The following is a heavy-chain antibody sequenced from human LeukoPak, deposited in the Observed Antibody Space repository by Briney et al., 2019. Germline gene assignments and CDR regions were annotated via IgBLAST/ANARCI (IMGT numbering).Heavy chain of an antibody. Sequence: PGGSLRLSCAASGFTFSSYSMNWVRQAPGKGLEWVSSISSSSSYIYYADSVKGRFTISRDNAKNSLYLQMNSLRAEDTAVYYCARGRDVLRFLEWFHDYYGMDVWGQGTTVTVSS. D-gene: IGHD3-3*01. CDR3: ARGRDVLRFLEWFHDYYGMDV. CDR2: ISSSSSYI. CDR1: GFTFSSYS. J-gene: IGHJ6*02. V-gene: IGHV3-21*01.